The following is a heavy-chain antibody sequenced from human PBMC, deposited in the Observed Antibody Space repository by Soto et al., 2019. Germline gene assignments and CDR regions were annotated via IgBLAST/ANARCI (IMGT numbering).Heavy chain of an antibody. V-gene: IGHV1-2*04. D-gene: IGHD3-3*01. J-gene: IGHJ6*02. CDR1: GYTFTGYY. CDR2: INPNSGGT. Sequence: ASVKVCCEASGYTFTGYYMHWVRQAPGQGLEWMGWINPNSGGTNYAQKFKGWVTMTRDTSISTAYMELSRMRSYNTAVYYCARETTIFGVAWRHYDGMVVWGEGTTVTFS. CDR3: ARETTIFGVAWRHYDGMVV.